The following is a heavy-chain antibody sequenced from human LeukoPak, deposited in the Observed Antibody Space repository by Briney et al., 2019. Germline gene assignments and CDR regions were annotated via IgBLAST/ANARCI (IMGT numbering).Heavy chain of an antibody. V-gene: IGHV3-33*06. J-gene: IGHJ6*03. CDR1: GFTFSRNG. Sequence: PGGSLRLSCAASGFTFSRNGMHWVRQAPGKGLEWVGVIWYDGSNKYYADSVRGRFTISRDNSKSTMFLQMNSLRVEGTAVYYCAKGIAAGAMGYMDVWGKGTMVTVSS. D-gene: IGHD6-25*01. CDR3: AKGIAAGAMGYMDV. CDR2: IWYDGSNK.